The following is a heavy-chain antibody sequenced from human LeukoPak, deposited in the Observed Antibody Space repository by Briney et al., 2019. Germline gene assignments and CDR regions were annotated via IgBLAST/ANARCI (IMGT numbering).Heavy chain of an antibody. CDR1: GGPRSSGSYY. D-gene: IGHD6-13*01. V-gene: IGHV4-61*02. CDR3: ASSQAGDFDY. Sequence: SEALSLTCTVSGGPRSSGSYYWSWIRQPAGKGLEWIGRIYASGSTNYNPSLRNRVTISVDTSKNQFSLKLRSVTAADTAVYYCASSQAGDFDYWGQGTLVTVSS. J-gene: IGHJ4*02. CDR2: IYASGST.